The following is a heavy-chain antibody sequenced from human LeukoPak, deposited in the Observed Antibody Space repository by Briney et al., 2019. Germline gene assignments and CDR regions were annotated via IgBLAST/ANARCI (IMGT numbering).Heavy chain of an antibody. V-gene: IGHV1-18*01. CDR1: GDTFTSYG. Sequence: ASVKVSCKASGDTFTSYGISWVRQAPGQGLERMGWISAYNGNTNYAQKLQGRVTMTTDTSTSTAYMELRSLRSDDTAVYYCARDNKWLPLDAFDIWGQGTMVTVSS. D-gene: IGHD5-12*01. CDR3: ARDNKWLPLDAFDI. CDR2: ISAYNGNT. J-gene: IGHJ3*02.